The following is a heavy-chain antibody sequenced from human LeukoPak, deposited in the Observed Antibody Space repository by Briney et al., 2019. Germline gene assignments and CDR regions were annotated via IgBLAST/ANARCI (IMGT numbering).Heavy chain of an antibody. Sequence: PSETLSLTCTASGGFISSYYWSGIRQPAGKGLEWIGCIYTSGSTNYNPSLKSRVTMSVDTSKNQFSLKLSSVNAADTTVYYCAIDRFYYHHSGYYGFDYWGQGTLVTVSS. V-gene: IGHV4-4*07. J-gene: IGHJ4*02. D-gene: IGHD3-22*01. CDR2: IYTSGST. CDR3: AIDRFYYHHSGYYGFDY. CDR1: GGFISSYY.